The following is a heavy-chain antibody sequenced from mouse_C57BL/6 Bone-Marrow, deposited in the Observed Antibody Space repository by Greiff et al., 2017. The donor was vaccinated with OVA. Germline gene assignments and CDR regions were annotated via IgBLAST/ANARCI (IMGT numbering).Heavy chain of an antibody. CDR1: GFNIKDYY. V-gene: IGHV14-1*01. D-gene: IGHD2-4*01. Sequence: VQLQQSGAELVRPGASVKLSCTASGFNIKDYYMHWVKQRPEQGLEWIGRIDPEDGDTEYAPKFQGKATMTADTSPNTAYLQLSSLTSEDTAVYYCTTLAYYDYEYYAMDYWGQGTSVTVSS. CDR3: TTLAYYDYEYYAMDY. CDR2: IDPEDGDT. J-gene: IGHJ4*01.